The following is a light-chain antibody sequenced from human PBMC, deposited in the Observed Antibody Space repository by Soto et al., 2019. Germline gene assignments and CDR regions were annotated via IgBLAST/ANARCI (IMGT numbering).Light chain of an antibody. V-gene: IGLV1-44*01. J-gene: IGLJ2*01. CDR3: TAWDDNLSLVV. Sequence: QTVVTQPPSVSGAPGQRVTISCSGSSSNIGTNSVNWYQQLPETAPKLLIYSNNQRPSGVPDRFSGSKSGTSASLAISGLQSEDEADYYCTAWDDNLSLVVFGGGTQLTVL. CDR1: SSNIGTNS. CDR2: SNN.